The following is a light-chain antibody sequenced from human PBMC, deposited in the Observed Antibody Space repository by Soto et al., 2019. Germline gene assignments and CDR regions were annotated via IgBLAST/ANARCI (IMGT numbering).Light chain of an antibody. V-gene: IGKV1-5*03. CDR1: QTISSW. CDR3: QHYNSYSEA. CDR2: KAS. J-gene: IGKJ1*01. Sequence: DIQMTQSPSTLSGSVGDRVTITCRASQTISSWLALYQQKPGKAPKLLIYKASTLKSGVPSRFSGSGSGTEFTLPISSLQPDDFATYYCQHYNSYSEAFGQGTKVELK.